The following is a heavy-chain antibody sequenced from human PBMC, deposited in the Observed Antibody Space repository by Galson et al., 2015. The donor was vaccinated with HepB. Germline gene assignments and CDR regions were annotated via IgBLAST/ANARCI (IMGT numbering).Heavy chain of an antibody. Sequence: SLRLSCAASGFTFSTYWMSWFRQAPGKGLEWVSVIGGSGGNTGYADSVKGRFTISRDNAKNSLYLQMNSLRAEDTAVYYCARERLGYYDSSGYLYWGQGTLVTVSS. CDR1: GFTFSTYW. CDR3: ARERLGYYDSSGYLY. V-gene: IGHV3-11*05. J-gene: IGHJ4*02. D-gene: IGHD3-22*01. CDR2: IGGSGGNT.